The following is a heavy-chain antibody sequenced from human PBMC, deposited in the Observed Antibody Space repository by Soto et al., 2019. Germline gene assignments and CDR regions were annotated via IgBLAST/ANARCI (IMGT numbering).Heavy chain of an antibody. CDR1: GFTFSNYG. CDR2: ISGSGADT. J-gene: IGHJ4*02. Sequence: EVQLLESGGGLVQPGGSLRLSCAASGFTFSNYGMSWVRQAPGKGLEWVSAISGSGADTNYADSVKGRFTISRDNSKITLVVQMNSLRDEDTAVYYCAKGSPDSRGYHIFFDSWGQGTLVTVSS. CDR3: AKGSPDSRGYHIFFDS. D-gene: IGHD3-22*01. V-gene: IGHV3-23*01.